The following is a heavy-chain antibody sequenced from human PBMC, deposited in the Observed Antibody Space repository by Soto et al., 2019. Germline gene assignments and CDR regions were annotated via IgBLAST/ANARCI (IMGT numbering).Heavy chain of an antibody. J-gene: IGHJ3*02. CDR1: GFTFSSYA. CDR2: ISGSGGST. D-gene: IGHD3-3*01. CDR3: AKYQPPLRDFWSGYSALNDAFDI. V-gene: IGHV3-23*01. Sequence: GGSLRLSCAASGFTFSSYAMSWVRQAPGKGLEWVSAISGSGGSTYYADSAKGRFTISRDNSKNTLYLQMNSLRAEDTAVYYCAKYQPPLRDFWSGYSALNDAFDIWGQGTMVTVSS.